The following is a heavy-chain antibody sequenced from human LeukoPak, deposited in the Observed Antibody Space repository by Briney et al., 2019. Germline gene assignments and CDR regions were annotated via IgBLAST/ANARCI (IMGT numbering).Heavy chain of an antibody. V-gene: IGHV3-30*03. D-gene: IGHD1-26*01. J-gene: IGHJ4*02. CDR2: ISYDGSDK. Sequence: PGGSLRLSCAVSGFTFSNFGMHWVRQAPGKGLEWVAVISYDGSDKYYADSVKGRFTISRDNSRNTLFLQMNSLGADDTAVYYCGSGTYLYYFDYWGQGALVTVPS. CDR1: GFTFSNFG. CDR3: GSGTYLYYFDY.